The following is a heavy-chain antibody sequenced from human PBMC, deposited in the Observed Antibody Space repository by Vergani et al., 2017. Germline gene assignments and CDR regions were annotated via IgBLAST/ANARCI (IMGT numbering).Heavy chain of an antibody. D-gene: IGHD3-22*01. Sequence: EVPLLESGGGLVQPGGSLRLSCAASGFTFSTYAMTWVRQAPGKGLGWVSTISSDGGSTYYADSVKGRFTISRDNSKNTLSLQMNSLTAEDKAIYYCAGPQGTSAYYYGGFDYWGQGILVTVSS. CDR3: AGPQGTSAYYYGGFDY. J-gene: IGHJ4*02. V-gene: IGHV3-23*01. CDR1: GFTFSTYA. CDR2: ISSDGGST.